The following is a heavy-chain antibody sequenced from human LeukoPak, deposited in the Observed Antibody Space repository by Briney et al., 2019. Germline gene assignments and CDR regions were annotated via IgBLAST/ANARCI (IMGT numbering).Heavy chain of an antibody. CDR2: INPNSGGT. V-gene: IGHV1-2*06. D-gene: IGHD6-19*01. J-gene: IGHJ3*02. CDR3: ARDRSPASTVAGTGKGAFDI. CDR1: GYTFTGYY. Sequence: GASVKVSCKASGYTFTGYYMHWVRQAPGQGLEWMGRINPNSGGTNYAQKFQGRVTMTRDTSISTAYMELSRLRSDDTAVYYCARDRSPASTVAGTGKGAFDIWGQGTMVTVSS.